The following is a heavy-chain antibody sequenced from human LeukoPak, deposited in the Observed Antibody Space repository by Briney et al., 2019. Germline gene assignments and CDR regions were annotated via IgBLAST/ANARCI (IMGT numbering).Heavy chain of an antibody. Sequence: PGGSLRLSCAASGFTVSSNYMSWVRQAPGKGLEWVSVIYSGGSTYYADSVKGRFTISRDNSKNTLYLQMNSLRAEDTAVYCCALGRQQQLVLDYWGQGTLVTVSS. CDR3: ALGRQQQLVLDY. CDR1: GFTVSSNY. CDR2: IYSGGST. V-gene: IGHV3-66*01. J-gene: IGHJ4*02. D-gene: IGHD6-13*01.